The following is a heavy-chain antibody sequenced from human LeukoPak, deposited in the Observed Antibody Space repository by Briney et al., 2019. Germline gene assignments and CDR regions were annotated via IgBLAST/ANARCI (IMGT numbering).Heavy chain of an antibody. V-gene: IGHV1-18*01. CDR2: ISAYNGYT. J-gene: IGHJ6*03. CDR1: DYTFTNYG. CDR3: ARDAIAAAGTQLPYYYYYMDV. D-gene: IGHD6-13*01. Sequence: ASVKVSCKSSDYTFTNYGISWVRQAPGQGLEWMGWISAYNGYTNYAQRLQGRVTMTTDTSTSTAYMELRSLRSDDTAVYYCARDAIAAAGTQLPYYYYYMDVWGKGTTVTISS.